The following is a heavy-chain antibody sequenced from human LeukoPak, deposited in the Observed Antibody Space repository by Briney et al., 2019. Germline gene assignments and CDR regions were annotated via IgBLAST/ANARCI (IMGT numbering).Heavy chain of an antibody. CDR1: GFTFSSYS. CDR3: ARVVLSPYYFDY. D-gene: IGHD4/OR15-4a*01. Sequence: GGSLRLSCAASGFTFSSYSMNWVRQAPGKGLEWVSSISSSSSYIYYADSVKGRFTISRDNAKNSLYLQMNSLRAEDTAVYYCARVVLSPYYFDYWGQGTLVTVSS. J-gene: IGHJ4*02. CDR2: ISSSSSYI. V-gene: IGHV3-21*01.